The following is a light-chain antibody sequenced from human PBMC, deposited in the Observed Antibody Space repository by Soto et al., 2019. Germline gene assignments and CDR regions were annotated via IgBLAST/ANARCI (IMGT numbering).Light chain of an antibody. CDR3: CSYAGSYTGV. Sequence: QSVLTQPRSVSGSPGQSVTISCTGTSSDVGGYNYVSWYQQHPGKAPKLMIYDVSKRPSGVPDRFSGSKPGNTASLTISGLQAEDEADYYCCSYAGSYTGVFGGGTKVTVL. CDR1: SSDVGGYNY. CDR2: DVS. J-gene: IGLJ2*01. V-gene: IGLV2-11*01.